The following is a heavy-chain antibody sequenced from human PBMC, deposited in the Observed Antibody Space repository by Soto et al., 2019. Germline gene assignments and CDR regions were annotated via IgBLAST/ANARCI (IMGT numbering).Heavy chain of an antibody. Sequence: SETLSLTCTVSGGSINSYYWHWIRQPPGEGLEWIGYTHYSGTTKYNASLKSRATISLDASKNQFSLTLTSVTAADTAVYYCARGAYCGVDCFFWFDPWGQGTLVTVSS. CDR1: GGSINSYY. CDR3: ARGAYCGVDCFFWFDP. D-gene: IGHD2-21*02. J-gene: IGHJ5*02. CDR2: THYSGTT. V-gene: IGHV4-59*01.